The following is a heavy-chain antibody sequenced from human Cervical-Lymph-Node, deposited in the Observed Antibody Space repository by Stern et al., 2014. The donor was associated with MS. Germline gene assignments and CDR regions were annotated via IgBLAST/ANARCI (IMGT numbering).Heavy chain of an antibody. D-gene: IGHD2-8*02. CDR1: GDSISSYTHY. CDR3: AKHACTGAACPFDL. Sequence: QLQLQESGPGLVKPSETLSLTCAVSGDSISSYTHYWAWIRQPPGKGLEWIGSVYYSGATYYNPPLKSPVPIPVDPSKNLFSLGLTSVTAADTAVYYCAKHACTGAACPFDLWGQGTLVTVSS. V-gene: IGHV4-39*01. J-gene: IGHJ4*02. CDR2: VYYSGAT.